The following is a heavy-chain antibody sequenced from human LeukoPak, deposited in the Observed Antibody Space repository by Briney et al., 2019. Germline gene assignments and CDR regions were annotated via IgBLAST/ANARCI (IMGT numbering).Heavy chain of an antibody. CDR3: AKGATDSSGYRYYYYYMDV. D-gene: IGHD3-22*01. CDR2: ISGSGDNT. V-gene: IGHV3-23*01. CDR1: GFTFSSYS. J-gene: IGHJ6*03. Sequence: GGSLRLSCAASGFTFSSYSMNWVRQAPGKGLEWVSGISGSGDNTYYADSVKGRFTIIRDNSKNTLYLQMNSLRAEDTAVYYCAKGATDSSGYRYYYYYMDVWGKGTTVTVSS.